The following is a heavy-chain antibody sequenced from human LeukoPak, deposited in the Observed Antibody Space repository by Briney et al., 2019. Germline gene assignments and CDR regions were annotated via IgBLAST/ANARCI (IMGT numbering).Heavy chain of an antibody. V-gene: IGHV3-53*01. CDR2: IYSDGST. CDR3: ARGGMIVPVD. J-gene: IGHJ4*02. Sequence: PGGSLRLSCAASGFTVSSNYMSWVRQAPGKGLEWVSVIYSDGSTYYADSVSGRFTISGDNSKNTLYLQMNSLRAEDTAVYYCARGGMIVPVDWGQGTLVTVSS. D-gene: IGHD2-2*01. CDR1: GFTVSSNY.